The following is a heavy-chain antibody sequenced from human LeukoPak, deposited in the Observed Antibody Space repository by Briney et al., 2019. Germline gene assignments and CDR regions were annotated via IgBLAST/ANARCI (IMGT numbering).Heavy chain of an antibody. V-gene: IGHV4-59*01. CDR2: IYYSGST. J-gene: IGHJ4*02. CDR3: AKLISGNPYYFDY. Sequence: SETLSLTCTVSGGSTSGYYWSWVRQPPGRGLEWIGYIYYSGSTNYNPSLKSRVTMSVDTSKNQFSPKLSSVTAADTAVYYCAKLISGNPYYFDYWGQGTLVTVSS. D-gene: IGHD4-23*01. CDR1: GGSTSGYY.